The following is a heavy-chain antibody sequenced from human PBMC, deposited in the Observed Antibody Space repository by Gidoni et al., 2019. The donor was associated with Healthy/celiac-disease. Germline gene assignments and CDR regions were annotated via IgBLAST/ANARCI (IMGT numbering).Heavy chain of an antibody. Sequence: EVQLVESGGGLVKPGGSLRLSCAASGFTFSSYSLNWVRQAPGKGLEWVSSISSSSSYIYYADSVKGRFTISRDNAKNALYLQMNSLRAEDTAVYYCARDKKPFQLLWFGETNWFDPWGQGTLVTDSS. CDR1: GFTFSSYS. D-gene: IGHD3-10*01. CDR2: ISSSSSYI. CDR3: ARDKKPFQLLWFGETNWFDP. V-gene: IGHV3-21*01. J-gene: IGHJ5*02.